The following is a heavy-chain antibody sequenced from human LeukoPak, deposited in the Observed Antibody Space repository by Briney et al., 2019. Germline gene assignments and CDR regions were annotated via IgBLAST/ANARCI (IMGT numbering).Heavy chain of an antibody. V-gene: IGHV4-59*01. CDR3: ARAPAAELRYFDWLSQSETDAFDI. CDR2: IYYSGST. CDR1: GDSISSYY. J-gene: IGHJ3*02. Sequence: SETLSLTCTVSGDSISSYYWSWIRQPPGKGLEWIGYIYYSGSTNYNPSLKSRVTISVDTSKNQFSLKLSSVTAADTAVYYCARAPAAELRYFDWLSQSETDAFDIWGQGTMVTVSS. D-gene: IGHD3-9*01.